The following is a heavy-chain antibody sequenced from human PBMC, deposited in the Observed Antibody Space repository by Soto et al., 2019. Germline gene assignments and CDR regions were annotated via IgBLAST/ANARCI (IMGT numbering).Heavy chain of an antibody. V-gene: IGHV4-30-4*01. CDR3: ARERPDGCRLDP. D-gene: IGHD6-19*01. CDR1: GGSISSGDYY. Sequence: QVQLQESGPGLVKPSQTLSLTCTVSGGSISSGDYYWSWIRQPPGKGLEWIGYIYYSGSTYYNPSLKSRVTISVDTSRNQFSLRLSSVTAADTAVYYCARERPDGCRLDPWGQGTLVTVSS. J-gene: IGHJ5*02. CDR2: IYYSGST.